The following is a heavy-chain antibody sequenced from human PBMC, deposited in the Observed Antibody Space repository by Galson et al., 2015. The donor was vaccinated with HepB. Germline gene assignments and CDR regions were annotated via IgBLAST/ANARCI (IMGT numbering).Heavy chain of an antibody. CDR1: GYTFTSYG. V-gene: IGHV1-18*04. J-gene: IGHJ6*02. Sequence: SVKVSCKASGYTFTSYGISWVRQAPGQGLEWMGWISAYNGNTNYAQKLQGRVTMTTDTSTSTAYMELRSLRSDDTAVYYCARYCSSTSCLHYYYYGMDVWGQGTTVTVSS. CDR3: ARYCSSTSCLHYYYYGMDV. D-gene: IGHD2-2*01. CDR2: ISAYNGNT.